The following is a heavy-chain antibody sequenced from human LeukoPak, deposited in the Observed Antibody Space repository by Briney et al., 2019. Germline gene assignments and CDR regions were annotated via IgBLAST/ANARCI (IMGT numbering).Heavy chain of an antibody. V-gene: IGHV1-69*13. Sequence: SVKVSCKASGGTFSSYAISWVRQAPGQGLEWMGGIIPIFGTANYAQKFLGRVTITADESTSTAYMELSSLRSEDTAVYYCARPEKYGGYDFDYWGQGTLVTVSS. CDR1: GGTFSSYA. D-gene: IGHD5-12*01. CDR3: ARPEKYGGYDFDY. J-gene: IGHJ4*02. CDR2: IIPIFGTA.